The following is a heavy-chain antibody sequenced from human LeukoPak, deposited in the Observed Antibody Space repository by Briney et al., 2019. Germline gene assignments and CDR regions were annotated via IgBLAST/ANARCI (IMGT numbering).Heavy chain of an antibody. D-gene: IGHD6-6*01. CDR1: GFTFSSYA. CDR3: AKDRIAARPGPYYFDY. J-gene: IGHJ4*02. Sequence: GGSLRLSCAASGFTFSSYAMSWVRQAPGKGLEWVSAISGSGGSTYYADSVKGRFTIPRDNSKNTLYLQMNSLRAEDTAVYYCAKDRIAARPGPYYFDYWGQGTLVTVSS. V-gene: IGHV3-23*01. CDR2: ISGSGGST.